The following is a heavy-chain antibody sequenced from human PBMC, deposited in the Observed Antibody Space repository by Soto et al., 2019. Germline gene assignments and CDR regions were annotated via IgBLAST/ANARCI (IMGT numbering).Heavy chain of an antibody. D-gene: IGHD1-26*01. CDR1: GGTISSWY. CDR2: IYYSGST. CDR3: ARRYGSAIDY. Sequence: SETLSLTCTVSGGTISSWYWSWIRQPPGKGLEWIGYIYYSGSTNCNPSLKSRVTISVDTSKNQFSLKLSSVTAADTAVYYCARRYGSAIDYWGQGPRVTASS. J-gene: IGHJ4*02. V-gene: IGHV4-59*08.